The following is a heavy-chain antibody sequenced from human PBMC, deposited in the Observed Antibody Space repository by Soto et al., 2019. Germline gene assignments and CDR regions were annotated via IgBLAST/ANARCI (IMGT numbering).Heavy chain of an antibody. J-gene: IGHJ4*02. CDR1: GGSISSYY. CDR2: IYYSGST. CDR3: ARDQVAYCGGDCYYNHFDY. V-gene: IGHV4-59*12. D-gene: IGHD2-21*02. Sequence: PSETLSLTCTVSGGSISSYYLSWIRQPPGKGLEWIGYIYYSGSTNYNPSLKSRVTISVDTSKNQFSLKLSSVTAADTAVYYCARDQVAYCGGDCYYNHFDYWGQGTLVTVSS.